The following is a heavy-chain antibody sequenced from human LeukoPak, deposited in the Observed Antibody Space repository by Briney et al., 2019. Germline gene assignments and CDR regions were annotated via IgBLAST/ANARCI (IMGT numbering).Heavy chain of an antibody. V-gene: IGHV1-2*02. CDR1: GYTFTGYY. CDR3: ARDPTERSLQLATYYYYYMDV. Sequence: GASVRVSSKPSGYTFTGYYMHGVSRAPGQGLEGRGWINLNRGGTNYAQKFQGRVTMTRDTSISTAYMELSRLRSDDTAVYYCARDPTERSLQLATYYYYYMDVWGKGTTVTVSS. J-gene: IGHJ6*03. CDR2: INLNRGGT. D-gene: IGHD5-24*01.